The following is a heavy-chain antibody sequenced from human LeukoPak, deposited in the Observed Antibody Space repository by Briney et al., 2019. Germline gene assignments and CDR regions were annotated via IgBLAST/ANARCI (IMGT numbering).Heavy chain of an antibody. V-gene: IGHV3-9*01. D-gene: IGHD3-22*01. J-gene: IGHJ4*02. CDR3: AKDHSYYYDSSEYFDS. CDR1: GFTFDHYA. CDR2: ISWNSGSM. Sequence: PGRSLRLSCAASGFTFDHYAMHWVRQAPGKGLEWVSGISWNSGSMGYADSVKGRFTISIDNAKNSMYLQMNSLRAEDTALYYCAKDHSYYYDSSEYFDSWGQGTLVTVSS.